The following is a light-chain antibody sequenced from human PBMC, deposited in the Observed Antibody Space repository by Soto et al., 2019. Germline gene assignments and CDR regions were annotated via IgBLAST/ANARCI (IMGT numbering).Light chain of an antibody. V-gene: IGKV3-15*01. Sequence: EIVMTQSPATLSVSPGERATLSCRASQSVSSNLAWYQQKPGQAPSLLIYGASTRATGTPARFSGSGSGTEFTLTISRLEPEDFAVYYCHQYGTLPYAFGQGTKLQIK. CDR3: HQYGTLPYA. CDR2: GAS. J-gene: IGKJ2*01. CDR1: QSVSSN.